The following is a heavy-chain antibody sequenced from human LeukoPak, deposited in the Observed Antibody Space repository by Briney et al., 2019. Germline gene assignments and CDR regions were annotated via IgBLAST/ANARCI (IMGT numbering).Heavy chain of an antibody. CDR1: GYTFTGYY. Sequence: ASVQVSCKASGYTFTGYYMHWVRQAPGQGLEWMGWINPNSGGTNYAQKFQGRVTMTRDTSISTAYMELSRLRSDDTAVYYCARVMGGPTGTTYFDYWGQGTLVTVSS. CDR2: INPNSGGT. CDR3: ARVMGGPTGTTYFDY. D-gene: IGHD1-1*01. J-gene: IGHJ4*02. V-gene: IGHV1-2*02.